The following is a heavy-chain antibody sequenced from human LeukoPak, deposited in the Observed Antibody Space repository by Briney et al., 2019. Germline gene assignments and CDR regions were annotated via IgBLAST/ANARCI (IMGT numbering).Heavy chain of an antibody. D-gene: IGHD3-10*01. CDR1: GYTFTSYY. J-gene: IGHJ4*02. V-gene: IGHV1-3*01. CDR2: INAGNGNT. Sequence: ASVKVSCKASGYTFTSYYMHWVRQAPGQRLEWMGWINAGNGNTKYSQKFQGRVTITRDTSASTAYMELSSLRSEDTAVYYCARGSRDGSGSYYYWGQGTLVTVSS. CDR3: ARGSRDGSGSYYY.